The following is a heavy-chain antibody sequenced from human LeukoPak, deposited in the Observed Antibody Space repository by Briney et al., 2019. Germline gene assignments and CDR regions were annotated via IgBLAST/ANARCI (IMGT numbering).Heavy chain of an antibody. CDR1: GFTFSSYA. V-gene: IGHV3-23*01. D-gene: IGHD6-19*01. J-gene: IGHJ4*02. CDR2: ISGSGGST. CDR3: AKDLLKYSSGCFDY. Sequence: GGSLRLSCATSGFTFSSYAMSWVRQAPGKGLEWVSAISGSGGSTYYADSVKGRFTISRDNSKNTLYLQMNSLRAEDTAVYYCAKDLLKYSSGCFDYWGQGTLVTVSS.